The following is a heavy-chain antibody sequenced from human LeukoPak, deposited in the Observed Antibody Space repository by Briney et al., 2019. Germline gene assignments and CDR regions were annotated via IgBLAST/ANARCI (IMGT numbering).Heavy chain of an antibody. D-gene: IGHD6-13*01. Sequence: GGSLRLSCAASGFIFNSYWMHWVRQAPGKGLVWVSRIFSDGSSTTYADSVRGRFTTSRDNAEHTVYLQMNSLRAEDTAVYYCAREGVGSSRWYGRGAFDFWGQGVLVTVSS. CDR1: GFIFNSYW. CDR2: IFSDGSST. V-gene: IGHV3-74*01. J-gene: IGHJ4*02. CDR3: AREGVGSSRWYGRGAFDF.